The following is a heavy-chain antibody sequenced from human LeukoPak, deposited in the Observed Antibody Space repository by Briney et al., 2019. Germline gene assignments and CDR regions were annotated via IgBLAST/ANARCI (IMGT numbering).Heavy chain of an antibody. CDR3: AKEGYGVAGLDY. D-gene: IGHD4/OR15-4a*01. V-gene: IGHV3-48*03. Sequence: PGGSLRLSCAASGFTFSSYEMNWVRQAPGKGLEWVSYISSSGSTIYYADSVKGRFTISRDNSKNTLYLQMNSLRAEDTAVYYCAKEGYGVAGLDYWGQGTLVTVSS. CDR1: GFTFSSYE. CDR2: ISSSGSTI. J-gene: IGHJ4*02.